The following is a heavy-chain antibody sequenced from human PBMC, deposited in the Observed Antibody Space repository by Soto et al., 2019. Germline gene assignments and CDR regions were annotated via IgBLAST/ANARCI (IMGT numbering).Heavy chain of an antibody. Sequence: SETLSLTCSVSGDSISNLDYFWAWIRQPPGQALEYIGYIYKSATTYYNPSLESRVAISVDTSKSQFSLNVTSVTAADTAVYFCARGRYCLTGRCFPNWFDSWGQGALVTVSS. CDR3: ARGRYCLTGRCFPNWFDS. J-gene: IGHJ5*01. V-gene: IGHV4-30-4*01. D-gene: IGHD7-27*01. CDR1: GDSISNLDYF. CDR2: IYKSATT.